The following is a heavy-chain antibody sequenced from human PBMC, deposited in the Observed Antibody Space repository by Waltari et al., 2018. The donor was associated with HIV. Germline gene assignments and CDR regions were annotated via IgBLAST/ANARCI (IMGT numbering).Heavy chain of an antibody. Sequence: QVQLQQWGAGLLKPSETLSLTCAVYGGSFSGYYWSWIRQPPGKGLAWTGEINHSGSTNSNPSLKSRVTISVDTSKNQFSLKLSSVTAADTAVYYCARGRHCTGGVCLTAGYYYYGMDVWGQGTTVTVSS. CDR3: ARGRHCTGGVCLTAGYYYYGMDV. CDR1: GGSFSGYY. V-gene: IGHV4-34*01. D-gene: IGHD2-8*02. J-gene: IGHJ6*02. CDR2: INHSGST.